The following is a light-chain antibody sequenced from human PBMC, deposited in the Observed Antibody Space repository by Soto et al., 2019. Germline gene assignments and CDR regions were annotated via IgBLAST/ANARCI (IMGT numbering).Light chain of an antibody. J-gene: IGKJ2*01. CDR1: QNIDIY. Sequence: DVQMTQSPSSLSASVGDRVTITCRASQNIDIYLNWYQQKPGRPPTLLIYTTSRLQSGVPTRFSGSGSGTDFTLTISNLLPEDFATYSWHQSYITPPAFGQGTKVDIK. CDR2: TTS. CDR3: HQSYITPPA. V-gene: IGKV1-39*01.